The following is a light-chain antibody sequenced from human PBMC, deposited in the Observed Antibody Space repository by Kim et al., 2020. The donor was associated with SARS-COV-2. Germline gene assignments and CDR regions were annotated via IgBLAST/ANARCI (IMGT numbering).Light chain of an antibody. CDR3: QQCYSTPYT. Sequence: DIVMTQSPDSLPVSLGERATINCKSSQSVLDRSNNKNYLTWYQQKPGQPPKLLIYWASTRESGVPDRFSGSGSGTDFTLTISSLQAEDVAIYYCQQCYSTPYTFGQGTKLEI. J-gene: IGKJ2*01. V-gene: IGKV4-1*01. CDR2: WAS. CDR1: QSVLDRSNNKNY.